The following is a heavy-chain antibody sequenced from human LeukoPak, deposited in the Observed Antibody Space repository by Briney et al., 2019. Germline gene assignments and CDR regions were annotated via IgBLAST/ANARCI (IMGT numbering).Heavy chain of an antibody. D-gene: IGHD2-2*01. CDR2: IRGDWHDT. CDR1: GLRFSDLW. V-gene: IGHV3-74*01. J-gene: IGHJ3*01. CDR3: ARYRTSLI. Sequence: PGGSLRLSCTAPGLRFSDLWMHWVRQAPGKGLVWVSRIRGDWHDTTYADSVKGRFTISRDNAKSSLYLQMNSLRAEDTAVYYCARYRTSLIWGQGTMVTVSS.